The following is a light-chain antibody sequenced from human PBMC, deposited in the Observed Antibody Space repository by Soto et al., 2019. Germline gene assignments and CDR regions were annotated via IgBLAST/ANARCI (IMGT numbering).Light chain of an antibody. CDR2: EVN. J-gene: IGLJ1*01. CDR1: SSDVGGFNY. CDR3: GSFAVTNIFV. V-gene: IGLV2-8*01. Sequence: QSVLTQPPSASGSPGQSVTISCTGTSSDVGGFNYVSWYQQHPGKAPKVLIYEVNQRPSGVPNRFSGSKSGNTASLTVSGLQAEDEADYYCGSFAVTNIFVFGTGTKVTVL.